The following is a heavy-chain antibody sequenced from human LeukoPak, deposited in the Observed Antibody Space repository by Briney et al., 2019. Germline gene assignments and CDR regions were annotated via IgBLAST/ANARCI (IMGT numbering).Heavy chain of an antibody. CDR3: ASKLSHILTGYDH. D-gene: IGHD3-9*01. J-gene: IGHJ4*02. Sequence: ASVKVSCKASGGTLSSYAISWVRQAPGQGLEWMGGIIPIFGTANYAQKFQGRVTITADEPTSTAYMELSSLRSEDTAVYYCASKLSHILTGYDHWGQGTLVTVSS. V-gene: IGHV1-69*13. CDR2: IIPIFGTA. CDR1: GGTLSSYA.